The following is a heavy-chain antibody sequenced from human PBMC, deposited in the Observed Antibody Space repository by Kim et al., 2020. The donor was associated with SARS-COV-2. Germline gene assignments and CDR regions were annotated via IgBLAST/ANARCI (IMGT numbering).Heavy chain of an antibody. V-gene: IGHV3-23*01. D-gene: IGHD6-19*01. J-gene: IGHJ4*02. Sequence: ANTEEGRFTISRDNSKNTLYHQTKSQRAEDTAVYYCAKDQGGWRKYYFDYWGQGALVTVSS. CDR3: AKDQGGWRKYYFDY.